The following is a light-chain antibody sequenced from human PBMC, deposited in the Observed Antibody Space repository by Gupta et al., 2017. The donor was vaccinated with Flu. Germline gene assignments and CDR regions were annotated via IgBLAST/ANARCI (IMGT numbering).Light chain of an antibody. Sequence: PSTLSASVGDRVSITCRASQSISSWLAWYQQKPGKAPKLLIYKASNLESGVPSRFSGSGSGTEFTLTISRLQPDDFATYYCQQSKRAPYTFGQGTKLEIK. CDR1: QSISSW. CDR3: QQSKRAPYT. J-gene: IGKJ2*01. V-gene: IGKV1-5*03. CDR2: KAS.